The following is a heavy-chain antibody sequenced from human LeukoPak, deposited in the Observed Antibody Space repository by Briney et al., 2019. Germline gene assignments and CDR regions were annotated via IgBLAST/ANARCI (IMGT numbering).Heavy chain of an antibody. CDR1: GYSFTSYW. CDR3: ARRRLGYCSSTSCYAPPYYFDY. CDR2: IYPGDSDT. J-gene: IGHJ4*02. D-gene: IGHD2-2*01. Sequence: GESLKISCKGSGYSFTSYWIGWVRQMPGKGLEWMGIIYPGDSDTRYSPSFQGQVTISADKSISTAYLQWSSLKTSDTAMYYCARRRLGYCSSTSCYAPPYYFDYWGPGTLVTVSS. V-gene: IGHV5-51*01.